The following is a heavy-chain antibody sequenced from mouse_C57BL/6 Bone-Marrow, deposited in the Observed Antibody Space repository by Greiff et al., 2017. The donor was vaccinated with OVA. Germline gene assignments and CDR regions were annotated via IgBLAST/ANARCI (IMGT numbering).Heavy chain of an antibody. Sequence: LVESGPELVKPGASVKISCKASGYAFSSSWMNWVKQRPGKGLEWIGRIYPGDGDTNYNGKFKGKATLTADKSSSTAYMQLSSLTSEDSAVYFCAPRGYYGSSHRYYAMDYWGQGTSVTVSS. CDR3: APRGYYGSSHRYYAMDY. CDR1: GYAFSSSW. J-gene: IGHJ4*01. CDR2: IYPGDGDT. D-gene: IGHD1-1*01. V-gene: IGHV1-82*01.